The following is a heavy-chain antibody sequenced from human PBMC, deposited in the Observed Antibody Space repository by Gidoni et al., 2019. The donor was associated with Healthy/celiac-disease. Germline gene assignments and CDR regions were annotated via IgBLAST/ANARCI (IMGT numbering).Heavy chain of an antibody. V-gene: IGHV4-34*01. CDR1: GGSFSGYY. D-gene: IGHD3-16*02. Sequence: QVQLQQWGAGLLKPSATLSLTCAVSGGSFSGYYWSWIRQPPGQGLEWLGEINHSGSTNYNPSLKSRGTISVDTSKNQFSLKLSSVTAADTAVYYCARSGQYDYVWGSYRPYYYYGMDVWGQGTTVTVSS. CDR3: ARSGQYDYVWGSYRPYYYYGMDV. CDR2: INHSGST. J-gene: IGHJ6*02.